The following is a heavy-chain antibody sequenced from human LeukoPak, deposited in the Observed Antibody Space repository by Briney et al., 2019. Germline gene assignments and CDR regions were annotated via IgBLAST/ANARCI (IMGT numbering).Heavy chain of an antibody. CDR3: AREIPVLRFLEGLPPA. V-gene: IGHV1-69*13. Sequence: ASVKVSCKASGGTFSSYAISWVRQAPGQGLEWMGGIIPIFGTANYAQKFQGRVTITADESTSTAYMELSSLRSEDTAVYYCAREIPVLRFLEGLPPAWGQGTLVTVSS. J-gene: IGHJ5*02. D-gene: IGHD3-3*01. CDR1: GGTFSSYA. CDR2: IIPIFGTA.